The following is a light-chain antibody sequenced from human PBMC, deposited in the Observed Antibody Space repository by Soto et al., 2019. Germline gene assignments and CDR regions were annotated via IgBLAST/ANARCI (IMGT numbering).Light chain of an antibody. CDR2: AAS. V-gene: IGKV1-27*01. CDR1: QGISNY. J-gene: IGKJ1*01. CDR3: LKYNSAPWT. Sequence: DIQMTQSPSSLSASVGDRVTITCRASQGISNYLAWYQQKAGTVPKLLIYAASTLQSGVPSRFSGSGSGTDFTLTISSLQPEDVATYYCLKYNSAPWTFGQGTKVEIE.